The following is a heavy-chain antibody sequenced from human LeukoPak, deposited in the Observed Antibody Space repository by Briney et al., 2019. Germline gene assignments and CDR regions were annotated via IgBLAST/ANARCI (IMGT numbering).Heavy chain of an antibody. CDR1: GDSIRSYY. D-gene: IGHD1-1*01. V-gene: IGHV4-4*07. CDR2: IYTNGTA. Sequence: SDTLSLTCTASGDSIRSYYWIWIRQAAGKGLDWIGRIYTNGTANYNPSLKSRVTMSAEASRNQFSLTFTSLTAADTAAYYCASVRTYGSDAFDIWGQGTRVTVSS. CDR3: ASVRTYGSDAFDI. J-gene: IGHJ3*02.